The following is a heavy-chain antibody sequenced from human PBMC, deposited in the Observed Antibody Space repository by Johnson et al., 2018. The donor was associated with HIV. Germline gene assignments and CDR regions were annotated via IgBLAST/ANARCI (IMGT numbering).Heavy chain of an antibody. CDR1: GFTVSSNY. Sequence: VQLVESGGGLIQPGGSLRLSCAASGFTVSSNYMSWVRQAPGKGLEWVSVIYSGGSTYYADSVKGRFTISRDNSKNTLYLQMNSLRAEDTAVYYCARDSVILVDGAFDIWGQGTMATVSS. CDR3: ARDSVILVDGAFDI. J-gene: IGHJ3*02. CDR2: IYSGGST. D-gene: IGHD2-15*01. V-gene: IGHV3-53*01.